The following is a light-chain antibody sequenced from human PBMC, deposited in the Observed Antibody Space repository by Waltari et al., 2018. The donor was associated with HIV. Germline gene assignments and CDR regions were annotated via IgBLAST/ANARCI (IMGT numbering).Light chain of an antibody. CDR1: QNVDDHN. J-gene: IGKJ2*02. CDR3: QQCSGSCT. CDR2: GAS. V-gene: IGKV3-20*01. Sequence: EVLLIQSPDALSLSPGDRASLSCRASQNVDDHNLAWYRPLRGQPPRLLIYGASIRAPGVSDRFSGGGSGKEFILNISRLEPEDFAVYFCQQCSGSCTFGQGT.